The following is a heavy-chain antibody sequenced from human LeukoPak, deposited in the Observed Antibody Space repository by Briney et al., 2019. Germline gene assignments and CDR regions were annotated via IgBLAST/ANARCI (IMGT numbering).Heavy chain of an antibody. V-gene: IGHV3-23*01. CDR2: ISGSGDST. CDR3: AKAGAVVVVVAKFFDY. Sequence: GGSLRLSCAASGFTFSDYAMNWVRQAPGKGLEWVSAISGSGDSTNYADSVKGRFTISRDNSKNTLYLQMNSLRAEDTAVYYCAKAGAVVVVVAKFFDYWGQGTLVTVSS. J-gene: IGHJ4*02. D-gene: IGHD2-15*01. CDR1: GFTFSDYA.